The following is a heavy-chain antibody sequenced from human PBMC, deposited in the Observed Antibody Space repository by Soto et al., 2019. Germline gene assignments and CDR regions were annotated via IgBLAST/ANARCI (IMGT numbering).Heavy chain of an antibody. D-gene: IGHD2-15*01. V-gene: IGHV1-69*12. CDR2: IIPIFGTA. CDR3: ATRRDCSGGSCYYYYYYGMDV. Sequence: QVQLVQSGAEVKKPGSSVKVSCKASGGTFSSYAISWVRQAPGQGLEWMGGIIPIFGTANYAQKFQGRVTITADESTSTAYMELSSLRSEDTAVYYCATRRDCSGGSCYYYYYYGMDVWGQGTTVTVSS. CDR1: GGTFSSYA. J-gene: IGHJ6*02.